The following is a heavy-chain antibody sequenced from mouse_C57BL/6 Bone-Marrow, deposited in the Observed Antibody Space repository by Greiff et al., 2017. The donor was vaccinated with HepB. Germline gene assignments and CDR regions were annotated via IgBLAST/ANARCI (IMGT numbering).Heavy chain of an antibody. CDR3: ARMGLRRDY. D-gene: IGHD2-4*01. J-gene: IGHJ2*01. V-gene: IGHV5-4*03. CDR2: ISDGGSYT. Sequence: DVKLVESGGGLVKPGGSLKLSCAASGFTFSSYAMSWVRQTPEKRLEWVATISDGGSYTYYPDNVKGRFTISRDNAKNNLYLQMSHLKSEDTAMYYCARMGLRRDYWGQGTTLTVSS. CDR1: GFTFSSYA.